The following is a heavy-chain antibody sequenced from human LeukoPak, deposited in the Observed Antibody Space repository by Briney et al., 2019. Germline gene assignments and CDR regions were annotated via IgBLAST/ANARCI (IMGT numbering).Heavy chain of an antibody. Sequence: SVKVSCKASGYTFTDYYIHWVRQAPGQGLEWMARINPNSGGTNYAQKFQGRVTMTRDTSISTAYMELSSLRSDDTAVYYCARDPGIGVAGTDFQHWGQGTLVTVSS. CDR2: INPNSGGT. J-gene: IGHJ1*01. CDR1: GYTFTDYY. V-gene: IGHV1-2*06. D-gene: IGHD6-19*01. CDR3: ARDPGIGVAGTDFQH.